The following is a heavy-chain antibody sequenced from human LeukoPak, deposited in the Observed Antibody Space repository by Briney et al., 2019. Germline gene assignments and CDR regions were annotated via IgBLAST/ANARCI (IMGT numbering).Heavy chain of an antibody. Sequence: GGSLRLSCAASGFTFSSYGMHWVRQAPGKGLEWVAFIRYDGSNKYYADSVKGRFTISRDNSKNTLYLQMNSLRAEDTAVYYCAKDSQQWLDGFFDYWGQGTLVTVSS. V-gene: IGHV3-30*02. CDR3: AKDSQQWLDGFFDY. D-gene: IGHD6-19*01. CDR2: IRYDGSNK. J-gene: IGHJ4*02. CDR1: GFTFSSYG.